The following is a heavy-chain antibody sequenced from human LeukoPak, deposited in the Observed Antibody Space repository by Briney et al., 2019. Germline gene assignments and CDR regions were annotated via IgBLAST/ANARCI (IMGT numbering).Heavy chain of an antibody. V-gene: IGHV1-69*13. CDR3: AREESLLPA. CDR1: GGTFSSYA. CDR2: IIPIFGTA. J-gene: IGHJ5*02. Sequence: ASVKVSCKASGGTFSSYAISWVRQAPGQGLEWMGGIIPIFGTANYAQKFQGRVTITADESTSTACMGLSSLRSEDTAVYYCAREESLLPAWGQGTLVTASS. D-gene: IGHD1-14*01.